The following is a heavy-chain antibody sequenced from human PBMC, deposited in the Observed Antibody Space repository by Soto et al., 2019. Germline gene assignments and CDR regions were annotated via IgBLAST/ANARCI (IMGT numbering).Heavy chain of an antibody. Sequence: SQTLSLTCAISGDSVSSNSAAWNWIRRSPSRGLEWLGRTYYRSKWYNDYAVSVKSRITINPDTSKNQFSLQLNSVTPEDTAVYYCATVVGSSWYPDFDYWGQGTLVTVSS. CDR3: ATVVGSSWYPDFDY. CDR1: GDSVSSNSAA. J-gene: IGHJ4*02. V-gene: IGHV6-1*01. CDR2: TYYRSKWYN. D-gene: IGHD6-13*01.